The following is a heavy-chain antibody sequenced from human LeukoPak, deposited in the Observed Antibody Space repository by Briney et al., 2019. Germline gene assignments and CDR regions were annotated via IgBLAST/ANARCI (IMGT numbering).Heavy chain of an antibody. V-gene: IGHV4-59*01. D-gene: IGHD3-22*01. J-gene: IGHJ4*02. CDR3: ARVALYDTSGHNYFDY. Sequence: SETLSLTCTVSGASISGYYWSWIRQPPGKGLEWIGYIYYSGSTNYNPSLRSRVTISVDTSKNQFSLKLSSVTAADTAVYYCARVALYDTSGHNYFDYWGQGTLVTVSS. CDR1: GASISGYY. CDR2: IYYSGST.